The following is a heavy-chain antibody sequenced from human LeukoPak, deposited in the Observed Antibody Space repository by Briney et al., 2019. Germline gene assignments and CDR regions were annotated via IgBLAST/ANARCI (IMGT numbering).Heavy chain of an antibody. J-gene: IGHJ5*02. CDR3: AKARGITVHWFDP. CDR2: ISWNSASI. Sequence: PGGSLRLSCAASGFTFDDYAMHWVRQAPGKGLEWVSGISWNSASIGYADSVKGRFTISRDNARNSLYLQMNSLRAEDTALYYCAKARGITVHWFDPWGQGTLVTVSS. V-gene: IGHV3-9*01. CDR1: GFTFDDYA. D-gene: IGHD3-10*01.